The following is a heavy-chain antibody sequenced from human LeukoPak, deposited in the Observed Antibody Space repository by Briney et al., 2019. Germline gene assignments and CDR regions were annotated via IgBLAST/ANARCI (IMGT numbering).Heavy chain of an antibody. D-gene: IGHD1-26*01. V-gene: IGHV3-30*18. CDR1: GFTFSSYG. Sequence: GRSLRLSCAASGFTFSSYGMHWVRQAPGKGLEWVAVISYDGSNKYYAGSVKGRFTISRDNSKNTLYLQMNSLRAEDTAVYYCAKVGATPHARYYYYYGMDVWGQGTTVTVS. J-gene: IGHJ6*02. CDR3: AKVGATPHARYYYYYGMDV. CDR2: ISYDGSNK.